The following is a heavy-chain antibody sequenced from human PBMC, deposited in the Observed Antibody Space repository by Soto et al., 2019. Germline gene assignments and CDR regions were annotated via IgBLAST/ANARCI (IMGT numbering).Heavy chain of an antibody. Sequence: ASVTVSFKATRYTFPKYGITWVRQAPGQGLEWMGWISPCNGNTNYAQKVQGRVTMSTDTSTGTAYLELRSLRSDDTAVYYCARGPESRSTAYFDYWGQGTQVTVSS. J-gene: IGHJ4*02. CDR3: ARGPESRSTAYFDY. CDR1: RYTFPKYG. D-gene: IGHD2-2*01. V-gene: IGHV1-18*01. CDR2: ISPCNGNT.